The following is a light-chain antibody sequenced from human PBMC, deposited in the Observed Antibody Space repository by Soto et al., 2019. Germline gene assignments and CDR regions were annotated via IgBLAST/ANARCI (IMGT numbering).Light chain of an antibody. CDR1: ESITYF. V-gene: IGKV1-39*01. J-gene: IGKJ4*01. CDR3: QQTYATPLT. CDR2: GAN. Sequence: DIQLTQSPPSLSASVGDRVALTCRASESITYFLSWYQHKPGGAPKLLIFGANNLQTGVSSRFTGAGSGRFFTLTISSLQPEDYGTYFCQQTYATPLTFGGGT.